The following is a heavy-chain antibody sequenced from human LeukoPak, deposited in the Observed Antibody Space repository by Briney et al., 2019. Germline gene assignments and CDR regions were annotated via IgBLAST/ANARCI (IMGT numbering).Heavy chain of an antibody. Sequence: SQTLSLTCSVSGGSLSSYYWSWIREPPGKGLEWIGYIYYSGSTNYNLYLKSRVTISVDTYKNQISLKLSSVTAADTAVYYCARRGSDWGQFDYWGQGTLVTVSS. D-gene: IGHD6-19*01. CDR1: GGSLSSYY. CDR2: IYYSGST. V-gene: IGHV4-59*08. CDR3: ARRGSDWGQFDY. J-gene: IGHJ4*02.